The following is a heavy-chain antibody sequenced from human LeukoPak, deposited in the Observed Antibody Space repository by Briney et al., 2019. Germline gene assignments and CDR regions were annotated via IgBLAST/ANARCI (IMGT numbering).Heavy chain of an antibody. D-gene: IGHD3-10*01. J-gene: IGHJ4*02. CDR2: ISSIGGST. CDR3: AKDLDSDYYFHY. CDR1: GFIFSRYV. V-gene: IGHV3-23*01. Sequence: GGSLRLSCAASGFIFSRYVMSWVRQAPGKGLEWVSAISSIGGSTYYANSVKGRFTISRDNSKNTLYLQMNSLRAEDTAVYYCAKDLDSDYYFHYWGQGTLVTVSS.